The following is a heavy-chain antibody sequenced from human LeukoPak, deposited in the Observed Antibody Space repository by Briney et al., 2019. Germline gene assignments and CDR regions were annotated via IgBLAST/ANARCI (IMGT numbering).Heavy chain of an antibody. CDR3: XXXXXXXXYGSGSYYNRYYMDV. CDR1: GGSISGYY. D-gene: IGHD3-10*01. J-gene: IGHJ6*03. Sequence: SETLSLTCTVSGGSISGYYWSWIRQPPGKGLEWIGEINHSGSTNYNPSLKSRVTISVDTSKNQFSLKLSSVTAADTAVYYCXXXXXXXXYGSGSYYNRYYMDVWGKGTTVTISS. CDR2: INHSGST. V-gene: IGHV4-34*01.